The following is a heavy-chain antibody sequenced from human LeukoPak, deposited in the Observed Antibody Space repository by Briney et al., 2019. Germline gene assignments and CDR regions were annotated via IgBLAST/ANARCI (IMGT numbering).Heavy chain of an antibody. J-gene: IGHJ4*02. CDR3: AKGSGRLDY. CDR1: GFTFSSHS. CDR2: ISSGSSAR. Sequence: PGGSLRLSCAASGFTFSSHSMNWVRQTPGKGLEWVSYISSGSSARYCADSVKGRFTISRDDARNSLYLQMNSLRAEDTAVYYCAKGSGRLDYWGQGTLVTVSS. V-gene: IGHV3-48*01. D-gene: IGHD6-19*01.